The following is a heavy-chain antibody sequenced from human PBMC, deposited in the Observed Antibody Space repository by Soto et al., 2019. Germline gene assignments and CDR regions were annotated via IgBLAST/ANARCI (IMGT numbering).Heavy chain of an antibody. Sequence: ASVKVSCKASGYTFTTYVISWVLQAPGQGLDWMGWISSYNGNTNYAQRVQGRVTMTTDTSTSTTYMELRSLRSDDTAVYYCARGPRYCSSSICFAGVTWFDPWGQGTLVTVSS. V-gene: IGHV1-18*04. J-gene: IGHJ5*02. CDR3: ARGPRYCSSSICFAGVTWFDP. D-gene: IGHD2-2*01. CDR2: ISSYNGNT. CDR1: GYTFTTYV.